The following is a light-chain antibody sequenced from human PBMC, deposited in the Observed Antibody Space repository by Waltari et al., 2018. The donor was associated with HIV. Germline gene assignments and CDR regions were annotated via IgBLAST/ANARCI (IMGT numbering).Light chain of an antibody. CDR1: SPTIGAGYD. V-gene: IGLV1-40*01. J-gene: IGLJ3*02. Sequence: QSVLTQPPSVSGAPGQRVTISCTGSSPTIGAGYDVQWYQQLPGAAPKLLIFGADIRPSGVPDRFSGSKSGRSASLAISGLQSDDEADYFCQSYDTDLKSGVFGGGTKVTVL. CDR2: GAD. CDR3: QSYDTDLKSGV.